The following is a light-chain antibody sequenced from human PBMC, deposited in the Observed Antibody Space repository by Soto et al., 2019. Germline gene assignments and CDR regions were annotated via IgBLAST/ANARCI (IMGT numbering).Light chain of an antibody. CDR3: QQYGSSPYT. CDR2: GAS. J-gene: IGKJ2*01. Sequence: EIVFTQSPGTLSLSPGERATLSCRASQSVSSSYLAWYQQKPGQAPRLLIYGASSRATGIPDRFSGSGSGADFILTISRLEPEDFALYFCQQYGSSPYTFAQGTKVDIK. CDR1: QSVSSSY. V-gene: IGKV3-20*01.